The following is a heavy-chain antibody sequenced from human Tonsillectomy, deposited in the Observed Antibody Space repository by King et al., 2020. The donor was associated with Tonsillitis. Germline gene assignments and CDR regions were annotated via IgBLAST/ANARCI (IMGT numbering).Heavy chain of an antibody. CDR3: ARVAGGYYFVY. Sequence: EQLVQSGGGLVQPGGSLRLSCAASGFTFSSYWMSWVRQAPGKGLEWVANIKQDGSEKYYVESVKGRFTISRDNAKNSLYLQMNSLRAEATAVYYCARVAGGYYFVYWGQGTLVTVSS. CDR1: GFTFSSYW. J-gene: IGHJ4*02. CDR2: IKQDGSEK. V-gene: IGHV3-7*03. D-gene: IGHD6-19*01.